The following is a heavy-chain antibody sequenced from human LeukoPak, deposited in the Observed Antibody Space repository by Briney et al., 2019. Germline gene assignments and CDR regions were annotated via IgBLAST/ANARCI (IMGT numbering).Heavy chain of an antibody. D-gene: IGHD3-10*01. CDR3: VSGSGSYSKFDY. J-gene: IGHJ4*02. V-gene: IGHV3-23*01. Sequence: GGSLRLSCAASGLTFSSYARSWVRQAPGKGLEWVSAISGSGGSTYYADSVKGGFTISRENSKKTLYLQMNRLRAEDTAVYYCVSGSGSYSKFDYWGQGTLVTVSS. CDR1: GLTFSSYA. CDR2: ISGSGGST.